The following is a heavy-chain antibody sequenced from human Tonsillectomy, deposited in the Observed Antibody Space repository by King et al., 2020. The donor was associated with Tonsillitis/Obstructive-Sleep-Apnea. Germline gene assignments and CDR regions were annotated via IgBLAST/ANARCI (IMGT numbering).Heavy chain of an antibody. J-gene: IGHJ6*03. V-gene: IGHV1-8*01. CDR2: MNPNSGNT. D-gene: IGHD3-22*01. CDR1: GYTFTSYD. Sequence: VQLVESGAEVRKPGASVKVSCKASGYTFTSYDINWVRQATGQGLEWMGWMNPNSGNTGYVQKFQGRVTMTRHTSISTAYMELSSLRSEDTAVYYCARDYYDSSGCYMDVWGKGTTVTVSS. CDR3: ARDYYDSSGCYMDV.